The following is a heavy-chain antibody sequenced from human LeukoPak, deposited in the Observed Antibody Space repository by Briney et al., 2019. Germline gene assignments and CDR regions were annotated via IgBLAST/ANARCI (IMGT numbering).Heavy chain of an antibody. Sequence: VASVKVSCKASGYTFTGYYMHWVRQAPGQGLECMGWINPNSGSTNYAQKFQGRVTMTRDTSPSTAFMDLSRLRSDDTAVYYCARVGGTNWGSVQPFDYWGQGTLVTVSS. J-gene: IGHJ4*02. V-gene: IGHV1-2*02. CDR3: ARVGGTNWGSVQPFDY. CDR2: INPNSGST. CDR1: GYTFTGYY. D-gene: IGHD7-27*01.